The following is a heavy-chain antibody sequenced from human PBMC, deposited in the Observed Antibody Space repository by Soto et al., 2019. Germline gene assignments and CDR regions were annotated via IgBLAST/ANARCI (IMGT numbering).Heavy chain of an antibody. CDR3: ARERERLWFN. CDR1: GFTFSSYA. V-gene: IGHV3-30-3*01. J-gene: IGHJ4*02. D-gene: IGHD3-10*01. Sequence: QEQLVESGGGVVQPGRSLRLSCAASGFTFSSYAMHWVRQAPGKGLEWVAVIAYDGTNKYYADSVKGRFTISRDNSKNTLYLQMNSLRAEDTAVYYCARERERLWFNWGQGTLVTVSS. CDR2: IAYDGTNK.